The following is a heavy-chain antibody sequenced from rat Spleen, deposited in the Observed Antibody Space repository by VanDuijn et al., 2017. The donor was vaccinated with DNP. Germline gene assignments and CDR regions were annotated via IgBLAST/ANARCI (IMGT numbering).Heavy chain of an antibody. V-gene: IGHV2-32*01. CDR3: SRGDYSY. J-gene: IGHJ2*01. CDR2: MWSNGDS. Sequence: QVQLKESGPGLVQPSQTLSLTCTVSGFSLTLYHMHWVRQPPGKGLEWMGVMWSNGDSSYNSVFKSRLTFSRDTSKSQLFLKMNGLQTEDTATYYCSRGDYSYWGQGVMVTVSS. CDR1: GFSLTLYH. D-gene: IGHD1-7*01.